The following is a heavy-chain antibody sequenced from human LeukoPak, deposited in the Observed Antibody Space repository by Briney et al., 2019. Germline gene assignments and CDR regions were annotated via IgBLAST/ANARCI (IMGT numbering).Heavy chain of an antibody. J-gene: IGHJ4*02. Sequence: ASVNVSCKTSGYTLTKYGLSWVRQAPGQGLEWMGWISVNNVNTNYAQKFQGRVTMTTDTSTSTAYMELRSLRSDDTALYYCARDSIRSCSNGVSSGLDYWGQGTLVTVSS. CDR2: ISVNNVNT. V-gene: IGHV1-18*01. CDR1: GYTLTKYG. CDR3: ARDSIRSCSNGVSSGLDY. D-gene: IGHD2-8*01.